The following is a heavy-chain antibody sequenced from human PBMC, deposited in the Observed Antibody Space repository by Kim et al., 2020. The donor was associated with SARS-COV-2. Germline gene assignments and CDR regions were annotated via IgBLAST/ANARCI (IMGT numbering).Heavy chain of an antibody. CDR1: RDSINNYY. CDR2: IHSSGTT. D-gene: IGHD5-12*01. J-gene: IGHJ4*02. V-gene: IGHV4-59*01. CDR3: SAWPTPRHFDY. Sequence: SETLSLTCTVSRDSINNYYWSWIRQPPGKGLEWIASIHSSGTTFYNPSLKSRLTLSLDTSTNQFSLNLSPVTAAAAAPYYCSAWPTPRHFDYCGQGTLV.